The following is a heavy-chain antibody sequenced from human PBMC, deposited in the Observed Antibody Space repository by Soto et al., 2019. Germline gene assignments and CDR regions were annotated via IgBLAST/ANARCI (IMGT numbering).Heavy chain of an antibody. CDR1: GYSFASYW. J-gene: IGHJ5*02. CDR2: IHPGDSDT. Sequence: GESLKISCKGSGYSFASYWIGWVRQMPGKGLEWMGIIHPGDSDTRYSPSFRGHVTISADKSTSRAYLQWSSLEASDSAIYYCARLLAEYSASVGPWGQGTLVTVSS. D-gene: IGHD6-6*01. V-gene: IGHV5-51*01. CDR3: ARLLAEYSASVGP.